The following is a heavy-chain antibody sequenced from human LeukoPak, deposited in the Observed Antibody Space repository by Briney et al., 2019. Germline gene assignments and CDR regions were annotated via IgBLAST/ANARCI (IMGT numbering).Heavy chain of an antibody. D-gene: IGHD3-3*01. CDR1: GGTFSSYA. CDR2: IIPIFGTA. V-gene: IGHV1-69*13. J-gene: IGHJ4*02. CDR3: ARAYSPYYDFWTGLFDY. Sequence: SVKVSCKASGGTFSSYAISWVRQAPGQGLEWMGGIIPIFGTANYAQKFQGRVTITADESTSTAYMELSSLRSEDTTVYYCARAYSPYYDFWTGLFDYWGQGTLVTVSS.